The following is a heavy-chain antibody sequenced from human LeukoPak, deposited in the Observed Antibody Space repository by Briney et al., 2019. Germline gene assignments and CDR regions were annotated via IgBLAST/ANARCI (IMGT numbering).Heavy chain of an antibody. CDR1: GYTFTRYY. Sequence: ASVKVSCKASGYTFTRYYMHWVRQARGQGREWMGWINPNSGGTNYAQKFQGRVTMTRDTSISTAYMELSRLRSDDTAVYYCARGRKTGYSSSWYYLGAFDIWGQGTMVTVSS. CDR3: ARGRKTGYSSSWYYLGAFDI. V-gene: IGHV1-2*02. CDR2: INPNSGGT. J-gene: IGHJ3*02. D-gene: IGHD6-13*01.